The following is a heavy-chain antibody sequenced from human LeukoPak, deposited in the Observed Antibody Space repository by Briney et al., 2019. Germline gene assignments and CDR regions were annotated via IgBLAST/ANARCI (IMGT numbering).Heavy chain of an antibody. V-gene: IGHV3-30*03. CDR3: ARAVAAADSY. Sequence: GRSLRLSCAASGFTFSSYGMHWVRQAPGKGLEWVAVISYDGSNKYYADSVKGRFTISRDNVKNSVYLQMNSLRAEDTAVYSCARAVAAADSYWGRGTLVTVSS. D-gene: IGHD6-13*01. CDR1: GFTFSSYG. J-gene: IGHJ4*02. CDR2: ISYDGSNK.